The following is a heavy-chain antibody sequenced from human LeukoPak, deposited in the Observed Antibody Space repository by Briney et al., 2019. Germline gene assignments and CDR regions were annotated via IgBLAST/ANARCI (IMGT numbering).Heavy chain of an antibody. J-gene: IGHJ4*02. D-gene: IGHD6-25*01. CDR1: GGSISSYY. V-gene: IGHV4-59*01. CDR2: IYYNRST. CDR3: ARGSGYHFDY. Sequence: SETLSLTCTVSGGSISSYYWSWIRQPPGKGLEWIGYIYYNRSTNYNPSLKSRVTISVDTSKNQFSLKLSSVTAADTAVYYCARGSGYHFDYWGQGTLVTVSS.